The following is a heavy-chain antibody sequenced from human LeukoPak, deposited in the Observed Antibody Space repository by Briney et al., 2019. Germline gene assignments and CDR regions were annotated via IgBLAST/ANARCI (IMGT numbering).Heavy chain of an antibody. D-gene: IGHD4-17*01. CDR2: IYDSGSS. J-gene: IGHJ4*02. Sequence: PSETLSLTCAVSGGSISSGGYAWSWIRQPPGKGLEWIGYIYDSGSSHYNPSLKSRVIISADRSKNQFSLRLSSATAADTAVYYCARADYGTIDYWGQGTLVTVSS. V-gene: IGHV4-30-2*01. CDR3: ARADYGTIDY. CDR1: GGSISSGGYA.